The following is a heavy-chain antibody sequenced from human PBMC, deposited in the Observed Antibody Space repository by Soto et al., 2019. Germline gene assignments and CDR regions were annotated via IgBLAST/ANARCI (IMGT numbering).Heavy chain of an antibody. CDR1: GLPFSNAW. D-gene: IGHD2-15*01. V-gene: IGHV3-15*07. Sequence: VQLVESGGGLVKPGGSLRLSCAASGLPFSNAWMNWVRQAPGKGLEWVGRVKSKTDGVTTDYAAPVKGRFTISRDDSKNTLYLQMNSLKTEDTALYYCTTVLGPSYCSGGNCYYAFDIWGQGTMVTVSS. CDR2: VKSKTDGVTT. J-gene: IGHJ3*02. CDR3: TTVLGPSYCSGGNCYYAFDI.